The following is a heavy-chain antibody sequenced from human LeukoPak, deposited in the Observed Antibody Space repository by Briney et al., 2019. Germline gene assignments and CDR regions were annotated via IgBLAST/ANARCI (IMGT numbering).Heavy chain of an antibody. CDR3: ASLTIFGVVRYNWFDP. CDR2: MNPNSGNT. J-gene: IGHJ5*02. V-gene: IGHV1-8*01. D-gene: IGHD3-3*01. Sequence: ASVKVSCKASGYTFTSYDINWVRQATGQGLEWMGWMNPNSGNTGYAQKFQGRVTMTRNTSISTAYMELSSLRSEDTAVYYCASLTIFGVVRYNWFDPWGQGTLVTVSS. CDR1: GYTFTSYD.